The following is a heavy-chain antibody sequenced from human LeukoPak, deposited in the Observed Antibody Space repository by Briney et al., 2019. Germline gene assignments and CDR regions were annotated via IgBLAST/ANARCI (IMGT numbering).Heavy chain of an antibody. CDR1: GGSISSGSYY. Sequence: PSETLSLTCTVSGGSISSGSYYWGWIRQPPGKGLEWIGSMYYSGSSYYNPSLKSRVTISVDTSKNQFSLKLSSVTAADTAVYYCARQYSGYLRNWFDPWGQGTLVTVSS. J-gene: IGHJ5*02. CDR2: MYYSGSS. CDR3: ARQYSGYLRNWFDP. V-gene: IGHV4-39*01. D-gene: IGHD5-12*01.